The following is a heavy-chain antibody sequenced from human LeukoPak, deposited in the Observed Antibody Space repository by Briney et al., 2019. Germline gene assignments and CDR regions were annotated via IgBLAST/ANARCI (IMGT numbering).Heavy chain of an antibody. V-gene: IGHV1-46*01. CDR3: ARHIAAAGTYWYFDL. D-gene: IGHD6-13*01. CDR1: GYTFTSYY. Sequence: GASVKVSCKVSGYTFTSYYMHWVRQAPGQGLEWMGIINPSGGSTSYAQKFQGRVTITRNTSISTAYMELSSLRSEDTAVYYCARHIAAAGTYWYFDLWGRGTLVTVSS. CDR2: INPSGGST. J-gene: IGHJ2*01.